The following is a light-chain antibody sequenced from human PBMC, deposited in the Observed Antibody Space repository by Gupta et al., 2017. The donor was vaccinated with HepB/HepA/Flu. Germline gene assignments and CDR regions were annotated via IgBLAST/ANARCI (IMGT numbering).Light chain of an antibody. J-gene: IGLJ3*02. Sequence: QTVVTQEPSLTVSPGGTVTLTCGSSAGAVTSGYYPNWFQQKPGQAPRALIYGTYNKHSWTPARFSGSVLGGKAALTLSAVQPEDEAKYFCLLYFGGAWVFGGGTELTVL. CDR1: AGAVTSGYY. CDR3: LLYFGGAWV. CDR2: GTY. V-gene: IGLV7-43*01.